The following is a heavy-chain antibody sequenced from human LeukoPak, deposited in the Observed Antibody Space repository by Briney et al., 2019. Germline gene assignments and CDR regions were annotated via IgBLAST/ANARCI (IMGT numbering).Heavy chain of an antibody. D-gene: IGHD2-15*01. CDR1: GFTFSSYS. CDR3: ARVWGGIGGYCSGCSCYSIDY. V-gene: IGHV3-21*01. J-gene: IGHJ4*02. Sequence: GGSLRLSCAASGFTFSSYSMNWVRQAPGKGLEWVSSISSSSSYIYYADSVKGRFTISRDNAKNSLYLQMNSLRAEDTAMYYCARVWGGIGGYCSGCSCYSIDYWGQGTLVIVSS. CDR2: ISSSSSYI.